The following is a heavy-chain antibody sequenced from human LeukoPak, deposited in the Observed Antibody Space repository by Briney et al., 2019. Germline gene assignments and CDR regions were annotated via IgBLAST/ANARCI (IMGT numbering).Heavy chain of an antibody. CDR3: AGSSSGVRGYFYYYMDV. V-gene: IGHV1-18*01. J-gene: IGHJ6*03. Sequence: ASVKVSCKASGYTFTSYGINWVRQAPGQGLEWMGFISYYNGNKNYAQKLQGRLNITTDTSTNTLYMELKSLRSDDTAVYYCAGSSSGVRGYFYYYMDVWGKGTTVTVSS. D-gene: IGHD6-25*01. CDR2: ISYYNGNK. CDR1: GYTFTSYG.